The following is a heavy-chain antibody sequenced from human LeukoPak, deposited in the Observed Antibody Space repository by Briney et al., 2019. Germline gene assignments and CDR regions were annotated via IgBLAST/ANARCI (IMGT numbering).Heavy chain of an antibody. CDR3: ARTGYRFIAFDI. CDR1: GGSFSGYY. CDR2: INHSGST. Sequence: PSETLSLTCAVYGGSFSGYYWSCIRQPPGKGLEWIGEINHSGSTNYNPSLKSRVTISVDTSKNQFSLKLSSVTAADTAVYYCARTGYRFIAFDIWGQGTMVTVSS. V-gene: IGHV4-34*01. D-gene: IGHD6-13*01. J-gene: IGHJ3*02.